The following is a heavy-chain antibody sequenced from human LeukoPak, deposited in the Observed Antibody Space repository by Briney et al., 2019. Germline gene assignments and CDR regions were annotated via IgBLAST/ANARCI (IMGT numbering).Heavy chain of an antibody. CDR2: TNPNSGNT. J-gene: IGHJ3*02. D-gene: IGHD6-13*01. Sequence: ASVKVSCKASGYTFTSYDINWVRQATGQGLEWMGWTNPNSGNTGYAQKFQGRVTMTRNTSISTAYMELSSLRSEDTAVYYCARAGYSSSWYYSAVGDAFDIWGQGTMVTVSS. CDR1: GYTFTSYD. V-gene: IGHV1-8*01. CDR3: ARAGYSSSWYYSAVGDAFDI.